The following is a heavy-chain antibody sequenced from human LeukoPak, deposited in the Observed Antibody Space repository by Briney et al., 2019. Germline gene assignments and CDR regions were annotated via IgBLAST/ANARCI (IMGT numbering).Heavy chain of an antibody. CDR3: TRGGATSSWYWFF. D-gene: IGHD6-13*01. V-gene: IGHV3-7*01. CDR1: GFTFSSHW. CDR2: INKDGSEQ. Sequence: QLWGSLRLSCAASGFTFSSHWMTWVRQAPGKGPEWVASINKDGSEQYYVDSVKGRFTISRDNAKNSLSLQVSSLRAEDTAVYYCTRGGATSSWYWFFWGQGTLVTVSS. J-gene: IGHJ4*02.